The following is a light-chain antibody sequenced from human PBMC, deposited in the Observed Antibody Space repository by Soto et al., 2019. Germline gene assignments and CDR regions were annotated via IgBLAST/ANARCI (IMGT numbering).Light chain of an antibody. CDR2: AAS. J-gene: IGKJ1*01. CDR1: RDIVND. CDR3: LQHFNVSLT. V-gene: IGKV1-6*01. Sequence: AIQMTQSPSSLSASVGDRVTITCRASRDIVNDLGWYQQKPGKAPKHLIVAASNLQCWVPSRFIGGGSGTDFTLTISSLQADDFSTYYCLQHFNVSLTFGQGTKVE.